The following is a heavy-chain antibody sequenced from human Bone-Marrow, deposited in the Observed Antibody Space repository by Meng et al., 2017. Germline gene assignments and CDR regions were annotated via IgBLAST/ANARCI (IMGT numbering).Heavy chain of an antibody. CDR1: GGSISSSSYY. CDR3: ARGAGVPASTLMDV. D-gene: IGHD2-2*01. V-gene: IGHV4-39*07. Sequence: SETLSLTCTVSGGSISSSSYYWGWIRQPPGKGLEWIGSIYYSGSTYYNPSLKSRVTISVDTSKNQFSLKLSSVTAADTAVYYCARGAGVPASTLMDVWGRGTTVTVSS. CDR2: IYYSGST. J-gene: IGHJ6*02.